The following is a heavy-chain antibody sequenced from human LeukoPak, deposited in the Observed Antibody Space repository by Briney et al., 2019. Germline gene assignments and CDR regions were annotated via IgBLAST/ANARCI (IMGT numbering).Heavy chain of an antibody. Sequence: GGSLRLSCTAPGFTFGDYAMSWVRQAPGKGLEWVGFIRSKAYGGTTEYAASVKGRFTISRDDSKSIDYLQMNSLKTEDTAVYYCTSSYYDFWSGYTPLGYWGQGTLVTVSS. D-gene: IGHD3-3*01. CDR3: TSSYYDFWSGYTPLGY. CDR1: GFTFGDYA. V-gene: IGHV3-49*04. CDR2: IRSKAYGGTT. J-gene: IGHJ4*02.